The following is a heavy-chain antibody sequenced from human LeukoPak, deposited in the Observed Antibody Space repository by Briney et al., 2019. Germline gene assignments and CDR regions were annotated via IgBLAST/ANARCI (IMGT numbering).Heavy chain of an antibody. J-gene: IGHJ4*02. CDR3: ARGRRIAVADLDY. V-gene: IGHV1-8*01. CDR2: MNPNSGNT. D-gene: IGHD6-19*01. CDR1: GYTFTSYD. Sequence: ASVNVSCKASGYTFTSYDINWVRQATGQGLEWMGWMNPNSGNTGYAQKFQGRVTMTRNTSISTAYMELSSLRSEDTAVYYCARGRRIAVADLDYWGQGTLVTVSS.